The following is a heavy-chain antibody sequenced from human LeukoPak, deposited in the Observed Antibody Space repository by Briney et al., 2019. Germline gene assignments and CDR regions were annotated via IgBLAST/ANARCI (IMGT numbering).Heavy chain of an antibody. J-gene: IGHJ4*02. V-gene: IGHV3-7*01. CDR1: GFTFSSYA. CDR2: INQDGSET. CDR3: ARDDYYGSGILDF. D-gene: IGHD3-10*01. Sequence: GGSLRLSCAASGFTFSSYAMSWVRQAPGKGLEWVAKINQDGSETYYVDSVKGRFTISRDNARNSLYLQMNSLRAEDTAVYYCARDDYYGSGILDFWGQGTLVTVSS.